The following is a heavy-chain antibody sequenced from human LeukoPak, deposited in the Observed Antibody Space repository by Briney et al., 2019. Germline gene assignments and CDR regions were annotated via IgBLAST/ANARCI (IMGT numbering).Heavy chain of an antibody. CDR1: GGSISSHY. CDR2: IYYSGST. J-gene: IGHJ4*02. CDR3: ARTLVTFFDY. V-gene: IGHV4-59*11. Sequence: SETLSLTCTVSGGSISSHYWSWIRQPPGKGLEWIGYIYYSGSTNYNPSLKNRVTISVNTSKNQFSLKLSSVNAADTAVYYCARTLVTFFDYWGQGTLVTVSS. D-gene: IGHD6-6*01.